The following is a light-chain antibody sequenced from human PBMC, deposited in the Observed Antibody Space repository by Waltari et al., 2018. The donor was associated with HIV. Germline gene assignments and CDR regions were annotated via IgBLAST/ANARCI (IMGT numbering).Light chain of an antibody. CDR3: QQSFSTPLT. CDR2: AAV. Sequence: IQMTQSPSSLSASVGDRVTISCRASQSIANHLNWYQQKPGKAPNLLIYAAVNLQSGVSSRFSGSGSGTDFARIINRLQSEEFATYYCQQSFSTPLTFGPGTKVDLK. CDR1: QSIANH. J-gene: IGKJ3*01. V-gene: IGKV1-39*01.